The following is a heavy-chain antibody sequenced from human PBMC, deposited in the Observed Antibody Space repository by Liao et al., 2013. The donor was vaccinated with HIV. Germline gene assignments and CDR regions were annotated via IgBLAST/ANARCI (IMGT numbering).Heavy chain of an antibody. Sequence: QVRLQVSGPGLVKSSETLSLTCSVSGVSMSDSYWSWIRQSAGKGLEWIGRIYPLGSINYNPSLKSRVTMSVDTSKNQVSLQLISVTAADAAVYYCARGYCSGGSCSLFDYWGPGTLVTVSS. V-gene: IGHV4-4*07. CDR1: GVSMSDSY. CDR2: IYPLGSI. CDR3: ARGYCSGGSCSLFDY. J-gene: IGHJ4*02. D-gene: IGHD2-15*01.